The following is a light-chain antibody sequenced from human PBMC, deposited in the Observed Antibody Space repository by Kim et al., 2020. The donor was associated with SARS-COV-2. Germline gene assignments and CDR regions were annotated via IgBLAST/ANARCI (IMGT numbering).Light chain of an antibody. CDR2: DAS. J-gene: IGKJ4*01. CDR3: QQRGNWPLT. V-gene: IGKV3-11*01. CDR1: QSVSSY. Sequence: EIVLTQSPATLSLSPGKRATLSCRASQSVSSYLAWYQQKPGQAPRLLIYDASNRATGIPARFSGSGSGTDFTLTIGSLEPEDFAVYYCQQRGNWPLTFGGGTKVDIK.